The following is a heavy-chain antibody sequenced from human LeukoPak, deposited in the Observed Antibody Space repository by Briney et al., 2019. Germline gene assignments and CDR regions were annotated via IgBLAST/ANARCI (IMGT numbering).Heavy chain of an antibody. CDR3: AVGGPAAPH. CDR2: ISSSSSTI. CDR1: GFTFSSYS. Sequence: GGSLRLSCAASGFTFSSYSMTWVRQAPGKGLEWVSYISSSSSTIYYADSVKGRFTISRDNAKNSLYLQMNSLRAEDTAVYYCAVGGPAAPHWGQGTLVTVSS. J-gene: IGHJ4*02. D-gene: IGHD2-2*01. V-gene: IGHV3-48*01.